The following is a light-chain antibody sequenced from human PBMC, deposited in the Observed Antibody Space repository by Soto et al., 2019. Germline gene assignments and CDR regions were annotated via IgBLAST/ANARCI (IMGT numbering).Light chain of an antibody. CDR3: QSYDRSLSGYV. J-gene: IGLJ1*01. V-gene: IGLV1-40*01. Sequence: SVLTQPRSVSGSPGQRVIISCTGSSSNIGADYDVHWYKQFPGAAPKLLIYGNANRPSGVPDRISGSKSGTSASLAITGLQAEDEADYYCQSYDRSLSGYVFGTGTKVTVL. CDR2: GNA. CDR1: SSNIGADYD.